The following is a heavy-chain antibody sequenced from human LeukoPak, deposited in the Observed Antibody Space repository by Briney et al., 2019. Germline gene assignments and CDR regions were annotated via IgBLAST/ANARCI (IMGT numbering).Heavy chain of an antibody. D-gene: IGHD2-21*02. CDR3: TSVPTDRVTVFDY. CDR1: GFTFSDSA. V-gene: IGHV3-73*01. CDR2: IRSKTSNYAT. J-gene: IGHJ4*02. Sequence: PGGSLRLSCAASGFTFSDSAMHWVRQASGKGLEWVGRIRSKTSNYATEYSASVKGRFTISRDDSKNTAYLQMNSLKTEDTAMYYCTSVPTDRVTVFDYWGQGTVVTVSS.